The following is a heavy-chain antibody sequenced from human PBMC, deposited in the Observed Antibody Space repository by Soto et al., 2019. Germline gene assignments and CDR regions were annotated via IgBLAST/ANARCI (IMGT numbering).Heavy chain of an antibody. V-gene: IGHV1-69*05. CDR1: GYTFTSYG. D-gene: IGHD2-15*01. CDR3: ARVYCSGGGCYGIDY. J-gene: IGHJ4*02. Sequence: SVKVSCKASGYTFTSYGISWVRQAPGQGLEWMGGIIPIFGTANYAQKFQGRVTMTRDTSTSTVYMDLSSLRSEDTAVYYCARVYCSGGGCYGIDYWGQGTLVTVSS. CDR2: IIPIFGTA.